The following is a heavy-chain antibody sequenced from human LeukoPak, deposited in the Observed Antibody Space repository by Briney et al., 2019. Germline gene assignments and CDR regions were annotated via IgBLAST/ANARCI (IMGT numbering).Heavy chain of an antibody. D-gene: IGHD3-22*01. J-gene: IGHJ6*03. CDR2: IIPIFGTA. V-gene: IGHV1-69*01. Sequence: SVKVSXKASGGTFSSYAISWVRQAPGQGLEWIGGIIPIFGTANYAQKFQGRVTITADESTSTAYMELSSLRSEDTAVYYCARRADSSGTYYYYYMDVWGKGTTVTVSS. CDR1: GGTFSSYA. CDR3: ARRADSSGTYYYYYMDV.